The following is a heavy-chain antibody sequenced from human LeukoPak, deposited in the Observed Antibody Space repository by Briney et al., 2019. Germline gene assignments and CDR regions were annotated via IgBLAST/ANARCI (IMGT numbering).Heavy chain of an antibody. CDR2: INSDGTST. CDR3: ARDPTTDYFDY. V-gene: IGHV3-74*01. Sequence: GGFLRLSCAASGFTFSSYWMHWVRQAPGKGLVWVSRINSDGTSTNYADSVKGRFTISRDNAKNTLYLQMNSLRAEDTAVYYCARDPTTDYFDYWGQGTLVTVSS. D-gene: IGHD4-17*01. CDR1: GFTFSSYW. J-gene: IGHJ4*02.